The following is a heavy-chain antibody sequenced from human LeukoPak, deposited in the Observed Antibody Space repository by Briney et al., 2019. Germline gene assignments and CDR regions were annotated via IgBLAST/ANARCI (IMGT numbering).Heavy chain of an antibody. CDR3: ARGLRSIAPFDY. V-gene: IGHV1-69*05. CDR2: IIPIFGTA. J-gene: IGHJ4*02. Sequence: SVKVSCKASGGTFSSYAISWVRQAPGQGLEWMGGIIPIFGTANYAQKFQGRVTITTDESTSTAYMELSSLRSEDTAVYYCARGLRSIAPFDYWGQGTLVTVSS. D-gene: IGHD6-6*01. CDR1: GGTFSSYA.